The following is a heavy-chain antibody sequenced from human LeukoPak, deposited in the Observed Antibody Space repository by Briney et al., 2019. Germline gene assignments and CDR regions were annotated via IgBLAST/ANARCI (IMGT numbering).Heavy chain of an antibody. Sequence: PSETLSLFCPVSGDFVINDNSIWSWIRQHPEKGLEWIGHFHPDGTTYYNPSLKSRLTISIDTSKNHFSLEMTSMTAADTAVYYCTRGADDYKTGSWGQGTLVTVSS. J-gene: IGHJ1*01. V-gene: IGHV4-31*02. CDR3: TRGADDYKTGS. D-gene: IGHD5-24*01. CDR2: FHPDGTT. CDR1: GDFVINDNSI.